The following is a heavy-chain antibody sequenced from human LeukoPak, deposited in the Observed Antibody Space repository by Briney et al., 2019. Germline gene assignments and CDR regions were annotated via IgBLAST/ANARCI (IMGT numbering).Heavy chain of an antibody. J-gene: IGHJ4*02. CDR1: GFTFSSYW. Sequence: PGGSLRLSCAASGFTFSSYWMHWVRQAPGKGLVWVSRINSDESSTSYADSVKGRFTISRDNSKNTLYLQMNSLRAEDTAVYYCAKDLLLLWFREFDYWGQGILVTVSS. CDR2: INSDESST. CDR3: AKDLLLLWFREFDY. V-gene: IGHV3-74*01. D-gene: IGHD3-10*01.